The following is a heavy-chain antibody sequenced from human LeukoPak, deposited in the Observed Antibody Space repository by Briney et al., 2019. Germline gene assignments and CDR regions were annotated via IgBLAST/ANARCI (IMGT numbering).Heavy chain of an antibody. CDR3: AKDAVAPGSGGDYFDY. Sequence: PGGSLRLSCAASGFTFSSYAMSWVRQAPGKGLEWISVFTSSGGSTYYADSVKGRFTISRDNSKNTLYLRMNSLRAEDTAVYYCAKDAVAPGSGGDYFDYWGQGTLVTVSS. CDR1: GFTFSSYA. CDR2: FTSSGGST. V-gene: IGHV3-23*01. J-gene: IGHJ4*02. D-gene: IGHD3-10*01.